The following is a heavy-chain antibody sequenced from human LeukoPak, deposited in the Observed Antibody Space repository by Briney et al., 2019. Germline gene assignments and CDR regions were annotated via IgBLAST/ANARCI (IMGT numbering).Heavy chain of an antibody. J-gene: IGHJ4*02. CDR3: ARVRELYRDY. CDR2: ISSGSSYK. CDR1: GFTFSSYT. V-gene: IGHV3-21*01. Sequence: GGSLRLSCAASGFTFSSYTMNWVRQAPGRGLEWVSSISSGSSYKYYADSVKGRFTISRDNAKNSLYLQMNSLRADDTAVYYCARVRELYRDYWGQGTLVTVSS. D-gene: IGHD2-8*01.